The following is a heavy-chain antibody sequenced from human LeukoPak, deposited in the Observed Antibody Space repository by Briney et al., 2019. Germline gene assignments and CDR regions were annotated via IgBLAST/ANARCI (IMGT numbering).Heavy chain of an antibody. V-gene: IGHV5-51*01. CDR3: ARLPPFSSGRGGLLEF. CDR2: IYPGDSDT. J-gene: IGHJ4*02. CDR1: GYSFSSYW. Sequence: GESLKISCKGSGYSFSSYWIGWARQMPGKGLEWMGIIYPGDSDTRYSPSFQGQVTISVDRSISTAYLQWSSLKASDTAMYYCARLPPFSSGRGGLLEFWGQGTLVTVSS. D-gene: IGHD6-19*01.